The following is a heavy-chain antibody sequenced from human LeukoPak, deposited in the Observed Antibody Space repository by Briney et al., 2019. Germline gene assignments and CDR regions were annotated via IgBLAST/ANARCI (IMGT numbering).Heavy chain of an antibody. CDR1: GGTFSSYA. CDR3: ASWGGVGSTSCSGHGMEV. J-gene: IGHJ6*02. CDR2: IIPIFGTA. Sequence: SVKVSCKASGGTFSSYAISWVRQAPGQGLEWMGGIIPIFGTANYAQKFQGRVTITADESTSTAYMELSSLRSEDTAVYYCASWGGVGSTSCSGHGMEVWGQGTTVTVSS. D-gene: IGHD2-2*01. V-gene: IGHV1-69*13.